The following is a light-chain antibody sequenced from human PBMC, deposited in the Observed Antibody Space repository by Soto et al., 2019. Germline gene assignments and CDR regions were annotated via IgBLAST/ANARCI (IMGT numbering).Light chain of an antibody. V-gene: IGKV1-5*03. CDR1: QSIGTW. CDR3: KKYTENSGT. CDR2: KAS. J-gene: IGKJ1*01. Sequence: DIQMNQSPSTLSASVGERVTITCRASQSIGTWLAWYQQKPGKATKVLTYKASSLESGVPSRFSGSESGTEFTLTISSLQPDEIATYYCKKYTENSGTFGQGTKVDIK.